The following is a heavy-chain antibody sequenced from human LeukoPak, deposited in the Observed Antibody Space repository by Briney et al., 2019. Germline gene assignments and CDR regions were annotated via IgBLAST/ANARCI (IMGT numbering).Heavy chain of an antibody. CDR1: GFTFSSYS. CDR3: ARGASRSQPPDY. CDR2: ISSSSSYI. D-gene: IGHD5-18*01. Sequence: PGGSLRLSWAASGFTFSSYSMNWVRQAPGKGLEWVSSISSSSSYIYYADSVKGRFTISRDNAKNSLYLQMNSLRAEDTAVYYCARGASRSQPPDYWGQGTLVTVSS. J-gene: IGHJ4*02. V-gene: IGHV3-21*01.